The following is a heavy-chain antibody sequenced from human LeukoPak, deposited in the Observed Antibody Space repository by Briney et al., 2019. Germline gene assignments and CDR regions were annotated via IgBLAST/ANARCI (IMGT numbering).Heavy chain of an antibody. CDR3: ARDESSGWYSDY. Sequence: SETLSLTCTVSGDSIGGSHYYWAWVRQSPGKGLEWIGSVSYSGNTYYNPSLKSRVTISVDTSKNQFSLNFYSVTAADTATYYCARDESSGWYSDYWGQGTLVTVSS. J-gene: IGHJ4*02. CDR2: VSYSGNT. V-gene: IGHV4-39*02. D-gene: IGHD6-19*01. CDR1: GDSIGGSHYY.